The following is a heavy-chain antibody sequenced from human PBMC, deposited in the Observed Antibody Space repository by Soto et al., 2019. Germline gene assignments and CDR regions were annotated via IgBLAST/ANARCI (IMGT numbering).Heavy chain of an antibody. J-gene: IGHJ4*02. Sequence: GGSLRLSCAAPGFTFSSYAMHWVRQAPGKGLEWVAVISYDGNNKYYADSVKGRFTISRDNSKNTLYLQMNSLRGEDTAAYYCARTTYLGYCSGTGCYADYWGQGT. CDR1: GFTFSSYA. V-gene: IGHV3-30-3*01. CDR2: ISYDGNNK. D-gene: IGHD2-15*01. CDR3: ARTTYLGYCSGTGCYADY.